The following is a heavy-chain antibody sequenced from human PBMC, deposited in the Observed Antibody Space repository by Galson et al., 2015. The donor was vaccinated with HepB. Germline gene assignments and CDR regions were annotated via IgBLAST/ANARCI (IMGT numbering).Heavy chain of an antibody. CDR2: IWYDGTKI. V-gene: IGHV3-33*01. CDR1: GFTFSSYV. CDR3: ARETYFDFWSGRYGMDV. Sequence: SLRLSCAASGFTFSSYVMHWVRQAPGKGLEWVAAIWYDGTKIYYLESVKGRFTISRDNSRSTLYLQMNSLRAEDTAVYFCARETYFDFWSGRYGMDVWGQGTTVTVSS. D-gene: IGHD3-3*01. J-gene: IGHJ6*02.